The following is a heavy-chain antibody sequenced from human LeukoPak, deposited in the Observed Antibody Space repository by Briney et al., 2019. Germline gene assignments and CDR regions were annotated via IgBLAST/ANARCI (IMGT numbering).Heavy chain of an antibody. CDR1: GGTFSSYA. J-gene: IGHJ5*02. Sequence: SVKVSCKASGGTFSSYAISWVRQAPGQGLEWMGGIIPIFGTANYAQKFQGRVTITADESTSTAYMELSSLRSEDTAVYYCAREMYYDFWSGYYGEVNWFDPWGQGTLVTVSS. D-gene: IGHD3-3*01. V-gene: IGHV1-69*13. CDR2: IIPIFGTA. CDR3: AREMYYDFWSGYYGEVNWFDP.